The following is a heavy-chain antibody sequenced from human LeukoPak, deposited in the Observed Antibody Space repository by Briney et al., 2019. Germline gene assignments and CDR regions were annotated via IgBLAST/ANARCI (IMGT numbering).Heavy chain of an antibody. V-gene: IGHV1-18*01. CDR2: ISAYNGNT. Sequence: ASVKVSCKASGYTFTSYGISWVRQAPGQGLEWMRWISAYNGNTNYAQKLQGRVTMTTDTSTSTAYMELSSLRSEDTAVYYCASCDSSGCHFDYWGQGTLVTVSS. D-gene: IGHD3-22*01. CDR1: GYTFTSYG. J-gene: IGHJ4*02. CDR3: ASCDSSGCHFDY.